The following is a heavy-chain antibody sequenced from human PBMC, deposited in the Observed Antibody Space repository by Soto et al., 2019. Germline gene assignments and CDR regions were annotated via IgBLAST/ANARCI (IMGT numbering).Heavy chain of an antibody. V-gene: IGHV1-69*13. CDR1: GGTFSSYA. CDR2: IIPMFGTA. Sequence: VASVKVSCKASGGTFSSYAISWVRQAPGQGLEWMGGIIPMFGTANYAQKFQGRVTITADESTSTAYMELSSLRSEDTAVYYCARTVLKSVYSGYDYYYSDYWGQGTLVTVSS. D-gene: IGHD5-12*01. J-gene: IGHJ4*02. CDR3: ARTVLKSVYSGYDYYYSDY.